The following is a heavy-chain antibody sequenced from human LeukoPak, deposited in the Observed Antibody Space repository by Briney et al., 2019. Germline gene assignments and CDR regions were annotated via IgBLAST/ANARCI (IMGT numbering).Heavy chain of an antibody. CDR1: GGSISSYY. CDR3: ARQVSYYDNTWFDP. D-gene: IGHD3-22*01. V-gene: IGHV4-59*08. Sequence: SETLSLTCTVSGGSISSYYWSWIRQPPGKGLEWIGYIYYSGSTNYNPSLKSRVTISVDTSKNQFSLKLSSVTAADTAVYYCARQVSYYDNTWFDPWCQGTLVSVSS. CDR2: IYYSGST. J-gene: IGHJ5*02.